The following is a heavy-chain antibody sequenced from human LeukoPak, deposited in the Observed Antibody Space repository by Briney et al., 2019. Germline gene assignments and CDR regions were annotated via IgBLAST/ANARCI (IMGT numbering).Heavy chain of an antibody. CDR2: IYYSGST. D-gene: IGHD3-3*01. Sequence: SETLSLTCTVSGGSISSYYWSWIRQPSGKGLEWIGYIYYSGSTNYNPSLKSRVTISVDTSKNQFSLKLSSVTAADTAVYYCAGRGFWSGYYPGYYFDYWGQGTLVTVSS. J-gene: IGHJ4*02. CDR3: AGRGFWSGYYPGYYFDY. V-gene: IGHV4-59*08. CDR1: GGSISSYY.